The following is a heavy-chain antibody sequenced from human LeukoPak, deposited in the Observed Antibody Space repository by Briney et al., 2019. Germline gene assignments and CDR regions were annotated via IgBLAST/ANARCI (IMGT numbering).Heavy chain of an antibody. Sequence: GGSLRLSCAASGFTFSSYAMHWVRQAPGKGLEWVAVIWYDGSNKYYADSVKGRFTFSRDNSKNTVFLQMNSLRTEDTAVYYCAKGSLRFLEWLSWGQGTLVTVSS. CDR1: GFTFSSYA. CDR2: IWYDGSNK. CDR3: AKGSLRFLEWLS. J-gene: IGHJ5*02. V-gene: IGHV3-33*06. D-gene: IGHD3-3*01.